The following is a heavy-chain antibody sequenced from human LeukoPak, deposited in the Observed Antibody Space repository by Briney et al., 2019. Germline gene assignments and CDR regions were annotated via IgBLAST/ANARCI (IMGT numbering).Heavy chain of an antibody. D-gene: IGHD5-18*01. V-gene: IGHV4-39*01. J-gene: IGHJ4*02. Sequence: GSLRLSCAASGFTFSTYAMSWVRQPPGKGLEWIGSIYYSGSTYYNPSLKSRVTISVDTSKNQFSLKLSSVTAADTAVYYCARHFNLVDTAMVPDYWGQGTLVTVSS. CDR2: IYYSGST. CDR1: GFTFSTYA. CDR3: ARHFNLVDTAMVPDY.